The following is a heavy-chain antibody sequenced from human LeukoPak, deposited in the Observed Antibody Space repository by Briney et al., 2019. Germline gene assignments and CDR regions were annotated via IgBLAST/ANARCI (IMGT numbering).Heavy chain of an antibody. CDR3: SRGHYGMDV. Sequence: GGSLRLSCAASGFTFSDHYMSWIRQVPGKGLEWLSYIGDSPRSIYHADSVKGRFTISRDNAKNSVYLQMDSLRVEDTAVYYCSRGHYGMDVWGQGTTVIVSS. V-gene: IGHV3-11*01. CDR2: IGDSPRSI. J-gene: IGHJ6*02. CDR1: GFTFSDHY.